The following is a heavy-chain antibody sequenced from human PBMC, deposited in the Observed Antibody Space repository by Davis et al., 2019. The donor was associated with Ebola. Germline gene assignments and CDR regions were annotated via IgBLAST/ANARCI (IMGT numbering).Heavy chain of an antibody. CDR1: GFIFRSYV. D-gene: IGHD4/OR15-4a*01. V-gene: IGHV3-74*01. CDR2: INSEGSTT. Sequence: HTGGSLRLSCAASGFIFRSYVMSWVRQAPGKGLVWLSHINSEGSTTNYADSVKGRFTISRDTAKNTLYLQMNSLRAEDTAVYYCARGAPMTGYWYFDLWGRGNLVTVSS. CDR3: ARGAPMTGYWYFDL. J-gene: IGHJ2*01.